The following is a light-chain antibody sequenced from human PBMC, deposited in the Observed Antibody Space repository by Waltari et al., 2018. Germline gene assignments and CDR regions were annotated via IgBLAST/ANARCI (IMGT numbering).Light chain of an antibody. J-gene: IGLJ2*01. CDR2: DSY. CDR1: TGAVNSGHY. Sequence: QAVVTQEPSLTLSPGGTVTLTCGSSTGAVNSGHYPYWLQQNPGQAPRTLLYDSYITQSWTPARFSASLVGGKAVLTLSGAQAEDEAKYYCWLAYTGGIVVFGGGTELAVL. CDR3: WLAYTGGIVV. V-gene: IGLV7-46*01.